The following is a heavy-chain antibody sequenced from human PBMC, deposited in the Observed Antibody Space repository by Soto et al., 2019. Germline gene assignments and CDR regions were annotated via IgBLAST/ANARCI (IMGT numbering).Heavy chain of an antibody. D-gene: IGHD6-13*01. J-gene: IGHJ6*02. V-gene: IGHV1-18*01. CDR1: GYTFTSYG. CDR2: ISAYNGNT. CDR3: ARAAAGTAYYYSYGMDV. Sequence: QVQLVQSGAEVKKPGASVKVSCKASGYTFTSYGISWVRQAPGQGLEWMGWISAYNGNTNYAQKLQGRVTMTTDTATSTAYTELRSLRSDDTAVYYCARAAAGTAYYYSYGMDVWGQGTTVTVSS.